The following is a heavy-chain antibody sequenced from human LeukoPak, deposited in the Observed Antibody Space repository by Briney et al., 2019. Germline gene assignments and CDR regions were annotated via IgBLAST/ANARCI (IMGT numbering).Heavy chain of an antibody. CDR3: ARDAAYCSSTSCYTPSDY. V-gene: IGHV1-18*01. D-gene: IGHD2-2*02. CDR2: ISAYNGNT. Sequence: GASVKVSRKASGYTFTGYGISWVRQAPGQGFEWMGWISAYNGNTNYAQKLQGRVTMTTDTSTSTAYMELRSLRSDDTAVYYCARDAAYCSSTSCYTPSDYWGQGTLVTVSS. CDR1: GYTFTGYG. J-gene: IGHJ4*02.